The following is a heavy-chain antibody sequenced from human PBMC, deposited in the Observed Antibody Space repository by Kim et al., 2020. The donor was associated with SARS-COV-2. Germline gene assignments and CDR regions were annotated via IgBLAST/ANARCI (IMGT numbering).Heavy chain of an antibody. CDR1: GFTFSSYA. CDR2: ISYDGSNK. CDR3: ARDPFWDGGDDPPNWFDP. D-gene: IGHD2-21*01. Sequence: GGSLRLSCAASGFTFSSYAMHWVRQAPGKGLEWVAVISYDGSNKYYVDSVKGRFTISRDNSKNTLYLQMNSLRAEDTAVYYCARDPFWDGGDDPPNWFDPWGQGTLVTVSS. V-gene: IGHV3-30*04. J-gene: IGHJ5*02.